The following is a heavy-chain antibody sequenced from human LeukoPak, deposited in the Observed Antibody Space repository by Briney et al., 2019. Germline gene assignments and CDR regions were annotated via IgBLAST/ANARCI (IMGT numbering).Heavy chain of an antibody. CDR3: ANPYSSVTTR. Sequence: GGSLRLSCAASGFTFSTYAMNWVRQAPGKGLEWVSGISGSGGSAYYTDSVKGRFTISRDNSKNTLHLHMNSLRAEDTAVYYCANPYSSVTTRWGQGTLVKVSS. V-gene: IGHV3-23*01. J-gene: IGHJ4*02. CDR2: ISGSGGSA. D-gene: IGHD4-17*01. CDR1: GFTFSTYA.